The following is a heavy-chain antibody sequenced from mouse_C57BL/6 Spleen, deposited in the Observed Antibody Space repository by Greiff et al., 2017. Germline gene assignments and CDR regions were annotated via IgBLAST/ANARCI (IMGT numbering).Heavy chain of an antibody. D-gene: IGHD2-3*01. J-gene: IGHJ1*03. CDR3: ARDAPIYDGYYWYFDV. Sequence: EVKLVESGGGLVQSGRSLRLSCATSGFTFSDFYMEWVRQAPGKGLEWIAASRNKANDYTTEYSASVKGRFIVSRDTSQSILYLQMNALRAEDTAIYYCARDAPIYDGYYWYFDVWGTGTTVTVSS. CDR1: GFTFSDFY. V-gene: IGHV7-1*01. CDR2: SRNKANDYTT.